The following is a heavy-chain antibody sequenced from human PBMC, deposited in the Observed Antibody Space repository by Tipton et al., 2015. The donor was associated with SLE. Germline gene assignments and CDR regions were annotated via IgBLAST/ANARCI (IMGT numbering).Heavy chain of an antibody. D-gene: IGHD2-2*01. CDR3: ARGRYCSSTSCSYYFDY. CDR1: GGSFSGYY. V-gene: IGHV4-34*01. CDR2: INPSGST. J-gene: IGHJ4*02. Sequence: TLSLTCAVYGGSFSGYYWSWIRQPPGKGLEWIGEINPSGSTNYNPSLKSRVTISIDTSKNQFSLKVSSVTAADTAVYYCARGRYCSSTSCSYYFDYWGQGTLVTVSS.